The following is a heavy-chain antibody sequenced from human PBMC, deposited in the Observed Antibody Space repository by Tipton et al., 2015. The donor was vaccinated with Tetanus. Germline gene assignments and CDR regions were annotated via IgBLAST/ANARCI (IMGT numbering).Heavy chain of an antibody. CDR2: IYYGGST. Sequence: LRLSCTVSGGSISSGGYYWSWIRQHPGKGLEWIGYIYYGGSTYYNPSLKSRVTISVDTSKNQFSLKLSSVTAADTAVYYCARAPSQDGDLDYGGQGTLVTVSS. CDR3: ARAPSQDGDLDY. V-gene: IGHV4-31*03. CDR1: GGSISSGGYY. J-gene: IGHJ4*02. D-gene: IGHD4-17*01.